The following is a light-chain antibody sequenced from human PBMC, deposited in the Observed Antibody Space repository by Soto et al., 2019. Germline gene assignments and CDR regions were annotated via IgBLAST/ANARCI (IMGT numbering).Light chain of an antibody. Sequence: QSALTQPASVSGSPGQSITISCTGTSSDVGTYKYVSWYQQYPGKAPKLMIYEVSNRPSGVSNRFSGSKSGNTASLTISGLQAEAEADYYCYSHARKVFGGGTKLTVL. CDR2: EVS. CDR3: YSHARKV. V-gene: IGLV2-14*01. J-gene: IGLJ3*02. CDR1: SSDVGTYKY.